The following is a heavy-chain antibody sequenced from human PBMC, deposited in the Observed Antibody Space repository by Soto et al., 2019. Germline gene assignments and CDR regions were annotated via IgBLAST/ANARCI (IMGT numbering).Heavy chain of an antibody. D-gene: IGHD6-19*01. CDR1: GFTFNTYA. CDR2: ISYDGITQ. V-gene: IGHV3-30-3*01. Sequence: QVQLVESGGGVVQPGRSLRLSCAASGFTFNTYATYWVRQAPGKGLDWVAVISYDGITQYYADSVKGRFTISRDNSKNTLYLQMNSLRPEDTAVYYCARGVAIRLRSYYSGWHDYVDYWGQCTLVTVSS. J-gene: IGHJ4*02. CDR3: ARGVAIRLRSYYSGWHDYVDY.